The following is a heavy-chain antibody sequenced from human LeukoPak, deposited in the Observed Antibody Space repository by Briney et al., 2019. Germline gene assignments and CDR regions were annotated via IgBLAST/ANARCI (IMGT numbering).Heavy chain of an antibody. Sequence: ASVKVSCKASGYTFTSYGISWVRQALDKGLSGWANYAQKLQGRVTMTTDTSTSTAYMELRSLRSDDTAVYYCATLGYCSSTSCYTYGPHYYYYGMDVWGQGTTVTVSS. D-gene: IGHD2-2*02. CDR1: GYTFTSYG. V-gene: IGHV1-18*01. J-gene: IGHJ6*02. CDR3: ATLGYCSSTSCYTYGPHYYYYGMDV.